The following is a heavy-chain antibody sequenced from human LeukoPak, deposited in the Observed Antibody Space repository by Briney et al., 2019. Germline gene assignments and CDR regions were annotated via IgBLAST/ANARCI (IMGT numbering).Heavy chain of an antibody. D-gene: IGHD1-1*01. J-gene: IGHJ2*01. CDR2: IFYVGST. CDR1: GASISDSPYY. Sequence: SETLSLTCSVSGASISDSPYYWAWIRQPPGKGLEWIGNIFYVGSTFYHPSCKSLVTTSTDTSMNHFSLNLKSVTAAYTAVYWCAIGDNDFDFWGRGTLVTVSS. V-gene: IGHV4-39*07. CDR3: AIGDNDFDF.